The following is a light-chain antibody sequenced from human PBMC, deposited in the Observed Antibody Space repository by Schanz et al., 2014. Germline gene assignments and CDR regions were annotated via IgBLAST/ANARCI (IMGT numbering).Light chain of an antibody. J-gene: IGKJ5*01. CDR2: SAS. Sequence: DIQMTQSPSSLSASVGDRVTITCRASQSISTYLNWYQQKPGQAPKLLIYSASSLQSGVPSRFSGSGSGTDFTLTISSLEPEDFAVYYCQQRSNWPPITFGQGTRLEIK. CDR1: QSISTY. V-gene: IGKV1-39*01. CDR3: QQRSNWPPIT.